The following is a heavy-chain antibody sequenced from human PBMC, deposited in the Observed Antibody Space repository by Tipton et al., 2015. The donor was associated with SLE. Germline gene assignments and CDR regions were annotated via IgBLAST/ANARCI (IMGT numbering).Heavy chain of an antibody. Sequence: TLSLTCTVSGGSISSYYWSWIRQPPGKGLEWIGYIYYSGSTNYNPSLKSRVTISVDTSKNQFSLKLSSVTAADTAVYYCASQARYCSSTSCYRWFDPWGQGTLVTVSS. CDR2: IYYSGST. CDR3: ASQARYCSSTSCYRWFDP. V-gene: IGHV4-59*12. J-gene: IGHJ5*02. D-gene: IGHD2-2*02. CDR1: GGSISSYY.